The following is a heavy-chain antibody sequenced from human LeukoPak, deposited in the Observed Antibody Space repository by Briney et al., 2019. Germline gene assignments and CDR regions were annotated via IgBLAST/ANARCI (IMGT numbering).Heavy chain of an antibody. J-gene: IGHJ4*02. CDR2: INTDGSST. CDR1: GFTFSSYW. Sequence: GGSLRLSCAASGFTFSSYWMHWVRQAPGKGLVWVSRINTDGSSTSYADSVKGRFTISRDNAKNTLYLQMNSLRAEDTAVYYCARGIVVVPAAISHWGQGTLVTVSS. CDR3: ARGIVVVPAAISH. V-gene: IGHV3-74*01. D-gene: IGHD2-2*01.